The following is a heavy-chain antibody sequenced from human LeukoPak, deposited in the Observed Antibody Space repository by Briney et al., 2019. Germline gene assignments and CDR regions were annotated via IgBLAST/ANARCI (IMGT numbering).Heavy chain of an antibody. V-gene: IGHV4-61*08. D-gene: IGHD4-17*01. CDR1: GGSITSGGYS. CDR3: ARGDYVGQAFDI. Sequence: PSETLSLTCAVSGGSITSGGYSWSWIRQPPGKGLEWIGYIYYSGSTNYNPSLKSRVTISVDTSKNQFSLKLSSVTAADTAVYYCARGDYVGQAFDIWGQGTMVTVSS. J-gene: IGHJ3*02. CDR2: IYYSGST.